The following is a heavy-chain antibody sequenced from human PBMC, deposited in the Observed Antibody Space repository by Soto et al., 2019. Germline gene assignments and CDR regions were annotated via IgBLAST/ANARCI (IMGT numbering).Heavy chain of an antibody. Sequence: GSLRLSCAASGFTFSSYIMNWVRQAPGKGLEWVSSISSGSSYIYYAESVKGRFTISRDNAKNSLFLQMNSLRAEDTAVYYCARDATYYDFWTGYRLPFDPWGQGTLVTVSS. CDR3: ARDATYYDFWTGYRLPFDP. J-gene: IGHJ5*02. V-gene: IGHV3-21*01. CDR2: ISSGSSYI. D-gene: IGHD3-3*01. CDR1: GFTFSSYI.